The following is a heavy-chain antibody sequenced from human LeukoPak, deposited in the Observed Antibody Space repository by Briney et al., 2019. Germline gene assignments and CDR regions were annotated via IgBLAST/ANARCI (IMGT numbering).Heavy chain of an antibody. J-gene: IGHJ4*02. D-gene: IGHD3-10*01. CDR2: ISYDGSNK. Sequence: PGGSLRLSCAASGFTFSSYGMHWVRQAPGKGLEWVAVISYDGSNKYYGDSVKGRFTISRDNSKNTLYLQMNSLRAEDTAVYYCGKKWGGYGSGDYWGQGTLVTVSS. CDR3: GKKWGGYGSGDY. V-gene: IGHV3-30*18. CDR1: GFTFSSYG.